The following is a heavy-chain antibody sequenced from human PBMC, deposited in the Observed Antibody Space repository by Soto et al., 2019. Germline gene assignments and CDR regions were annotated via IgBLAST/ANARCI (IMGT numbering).Heavy chain of an antibody. J-gene: IGHJ4*02. D-gene: IGHD2-2*01. V-gene: IGHV1-3*01. Sequence: ASVKVSCKASGYTFTNYAMHWVRQAPGQRLEWMGWIIAGNGNTKYSQKFQGRVTITRYTSASTAYMELRSLRSADTAVYYCAREGYCSSTSCFDYWGQGTLVTVS. CDR3: AREGYCSSTSCFDY. CDR1: GYTFTNYA. CDR2: IIAGNGNT.